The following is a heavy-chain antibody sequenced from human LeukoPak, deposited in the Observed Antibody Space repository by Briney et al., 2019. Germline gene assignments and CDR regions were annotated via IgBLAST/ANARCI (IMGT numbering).Heavy chain of an antibody. J-gene: IGHJ4*02. Sequence: GGSLRLSCAASGFTFSHYAMHWVRQAPGKGLEWVTVISYDGRNKYYADSVKGRFSISRDNSKNTLYLQMDSLRTEDTAMYYCARAYYESSAYRHAVYFDYWGQGTLVTVSS. D-gene: IGHD3-22*01. CDR2: ISYDGRNK. CDR3: ARAYYESSAYRHAVYFDY. V-gene: IGHV3-30-3*01. CDR1: GFTFSHYA.